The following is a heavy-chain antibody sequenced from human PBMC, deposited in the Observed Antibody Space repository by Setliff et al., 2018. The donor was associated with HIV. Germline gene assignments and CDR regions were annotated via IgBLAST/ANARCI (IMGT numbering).Heavy chain of an antibody. CDR2: ISPDGSVI. CDR1: GFTFGSQW. D-gene: IGHD1-26*01. Sequence: RLSCAASGFTFGSQWMHWVRQAPGKGLVWVSRISPDGSVINYAGSVKGRFTISRDNAKNTLYLQMNGLRAEDTAVYYYVRGIVGASVFNYWGQGTQVTVSS. J-gene: IGHJ4*02. V-gene: IGHV3-74*01. CDR3: VRGIVGASVFNY.